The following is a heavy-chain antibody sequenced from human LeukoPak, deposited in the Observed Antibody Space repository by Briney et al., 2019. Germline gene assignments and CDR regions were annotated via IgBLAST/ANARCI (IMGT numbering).Heavy chain of an antibody. CDR3: ARDFLRLGELSLFRAYNWFDP. Sequence: GGSLRLSCAASGFTFSSYEMNWVRQAPGKGLEWVSSISSSSSYIYYADSVKGRFTISRDNAKNSLYLQMNSLRAEDTAVYYCARDFLRLGELSLFRAYNWFDPWGQGTLVTVSS. D-gene: IGHD3-16*02. V-gene: IGHV3-21*01. CDR1: GFTFSSYE. J-gene: IGHJ5*02. CDR2: ISSSSSYI.